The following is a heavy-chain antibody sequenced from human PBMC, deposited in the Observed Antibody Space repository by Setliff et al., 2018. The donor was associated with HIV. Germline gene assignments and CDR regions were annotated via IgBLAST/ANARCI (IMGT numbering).Heavy chain of an antibody. CDR1: GFTFSDNY. D-gene: IGHD3-9*01. V-gene: IGHV3-11*01. CDR3: ARVITVLRSSDWSYYFDY. J-gene: IGHJ4*02. Sequence: PGGSLRLSCSVPGFTFSDNYMGWIRLAPGKGLEWISSISHSSSPRHYADSVKGRFTISRDNAKNSLYLEMNRLRADDTAVYFCARVITVLRSSDWSYYFDYWGQGTLVTVSS. CDR2: ISHSSSPR.